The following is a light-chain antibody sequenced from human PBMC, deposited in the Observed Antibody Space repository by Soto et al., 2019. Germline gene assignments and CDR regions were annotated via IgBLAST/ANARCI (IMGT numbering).Light chain of an antibody. Sequence: QSVLTQPPSVSGSPGQSVAISCAGTSSDVGSYNRVSWYQQPPGTAPKVMIYEVSNRPSGVPDRFSGSKSGNTASLTISGLQAEDEADYYCSSYTSSNTYVFGTGTKVTVL. CDR2: EVS. CDR1: SSDVGSYNR. V-gene: IGLV2-18*02. CDR3: SSYTSSNTYV. J-gene: IGLJ1*01.